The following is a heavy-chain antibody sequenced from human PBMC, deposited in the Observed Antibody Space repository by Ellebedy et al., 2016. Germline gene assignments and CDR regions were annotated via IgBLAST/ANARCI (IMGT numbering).Heavy chain of an antibody. V-gene: IGHV4-59*12. CDR2: IYYSGST. J-gene: IGHJ4*02. CDR3: ARGRVRPFDY. D-gene: IGHD4/OR15-4a*01. Sequence: SETLSPTXAVFGGSFSGYYRSWIRQPPGKGLEWIGYIYYSGSTNYNPSLKSRVTISVDTSKNQFSLKLSSVTAADTAVYYCARGRVRPFDYWGQGTLVTVSS. CDR1: GGSFSGYY.